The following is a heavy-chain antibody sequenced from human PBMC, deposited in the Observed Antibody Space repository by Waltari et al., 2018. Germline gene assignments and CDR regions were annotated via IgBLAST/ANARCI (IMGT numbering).Heavy chain of an antibody. Sequence: QVQLMQSGAEVKKPGSSVKVSCKASGGTFSIHAISWVRQAPGQGLESLGGVIPMFGTVNYAQRFQGRVTITAAESTSTIYMELHTLRSEDTAVYYCASGAGYCSSSNCPHDAFNVWGQGTMVTVSS. CDR2: VIPMFGTV. D-gene: IGHD2-2*01. J-gene: IGHJ3*01. V-gene: IGHV1-69*01. CDR3: ASGAGYCSSSNCPHDAFNV. CDR1: GGTFSIHA.